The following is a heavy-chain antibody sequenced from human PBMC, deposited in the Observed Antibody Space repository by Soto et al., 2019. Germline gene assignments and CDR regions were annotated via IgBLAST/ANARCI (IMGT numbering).Heavy chain of an antibody. CDR1: GFTFTDYY. CDR2: ISGTSSYT. CDR3: VPNSGWYRIDY. V-gene: IGHV3-11*05. J-gene: IGHJ4*02. D-gene: IGHD6-19*01. Sequence: QVQLVESGGGLVKPGGSLRLSCAASGFTFTDYYMSWIRQAPGKGLEWVSYISGTSSYTNYADSVKGRFTISRDNAKNSLYLQMNSLRAEDTAVYYCVPNSGWYRIDYWGQGTLVTVSS.